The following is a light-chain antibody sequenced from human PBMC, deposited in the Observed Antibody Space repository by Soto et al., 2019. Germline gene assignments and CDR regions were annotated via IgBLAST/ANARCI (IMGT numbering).Light chain of an antibody. CDR1: QSVRNSY. CDR3: QQYGSSPPYT. J-gene: IGKJ5*01. Sequence: EIVLTQSPGTLSLSPGERATLSCRASQSVRNSYLAWYQQKPGQAPRLLIYGASSTATGIPGRFSGSGSGTDFTLTISRLEPEDFAVYYCQQYGSSPPYTFGQGTRLEIK. V-gene: IGKV3-20*01. CDR2: GAS.